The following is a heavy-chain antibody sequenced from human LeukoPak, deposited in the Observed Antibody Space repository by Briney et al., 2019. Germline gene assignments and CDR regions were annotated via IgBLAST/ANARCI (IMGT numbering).Heavy chain of an antibody. CDR3: ARVGVYGPFSVDYYYYMDV. CDR1: GFTFSSYS. CDR2: ISSSSSYI. Sequence: GGSLRLSCAASGFTFSSYSMNWVRQAPGKGLEWVSSISSSSSYIYYADSVKGRFTISRDNAKNSLYLQMNSLRAEDTAVYYCARVGVYGPFSVDYYYYMDVWGKGTTVTVSS. D-gene: IGHD6-13*01. J-gene: IGHJ6*03. V-gene: IGHV3-21*01.